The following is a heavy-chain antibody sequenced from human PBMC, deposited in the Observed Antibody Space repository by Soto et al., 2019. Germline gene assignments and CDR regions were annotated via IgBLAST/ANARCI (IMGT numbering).Heavy chain of an antibody. D-gene: IGHD5-12*01. CDR2: INQDGSEK. CDR1: GFILSDCA. Sequence: GGSLRLSCATSGFILSDCAMNWVRQAPGKGLEWVANINQDGSEKNYVDSVKGRFTISRDNAKNSLDLQMNSLRAEDTAVYYCASVAIWGQGTPVTVSS. J-gene: IGHJ4*02. V-gene: IGHV3-7*01. CDR3: ASVAI.